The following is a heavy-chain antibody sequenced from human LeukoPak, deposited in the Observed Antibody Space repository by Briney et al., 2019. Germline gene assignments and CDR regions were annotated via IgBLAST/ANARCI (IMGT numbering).Heavy chain of an antibody. CDR3: ARVRRYSGSYWFDP. CDR2: IYYSGST. D-gene: IGHD1-26*01. J-gene: IGHJ5*02. V-gene: IGHV4-59*01. CDR1: GGSISSYY. Sequence: SETLSLTCTVSGGSISSYYWSWIRQPPGKGLEWIGYIYYSGSTNYNPSLKSRVTIPVDTSKNQFSLKLSSVTAADTAVYYCARVRRYSGSYWFDPWGQGTLVTVSS.